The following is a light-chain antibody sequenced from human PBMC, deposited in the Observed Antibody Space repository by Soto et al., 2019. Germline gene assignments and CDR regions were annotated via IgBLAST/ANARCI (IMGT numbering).Light chain of an antibody. CDR1: QSVSSSY. CDR2: GAS. CDR3: QLYGSSTWT. V-gene: IGKV3-20*01. Sequence: LVLTQSPGTLSLSPGETATLSCRASQSVSSSYLVWYQQKPGQAPRLLIYGASSRATGTPDRFSGRGSGADFTLTISRLEPEDFAVYYCQLYGSSTWTFGQGTKVDI. J-gene: IGKJ1*01.